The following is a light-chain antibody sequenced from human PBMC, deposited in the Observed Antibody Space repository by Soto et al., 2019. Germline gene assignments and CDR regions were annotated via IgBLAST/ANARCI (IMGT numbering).Light chain of an antibody. Sequence: QSVLTQPVSVSGSPGQSITISCTGTGSDVGGYDYVSWYQHHPGKAPKVMIYEVTNRPSGVSNRFSGSKSGNTASLTISGLLAEDEADYYCSSYTSSSTYVFGTGTKATVL. CDR1: GSDVGGYDY. CDR3: SSYTSSSTYV. J-gene: IGLJ1*01. CDR2: EVT. V-gene: IGLV2-14*01.